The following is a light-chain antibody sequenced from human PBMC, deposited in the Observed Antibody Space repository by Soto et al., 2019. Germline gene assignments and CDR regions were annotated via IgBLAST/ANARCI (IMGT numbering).Light chain of an antibody. Sequence: QSVLTQPASVSGSPGQSITISCTGTSSDVGGYQYVSWYQQHPGKAPKVMIYDVSNRPSGVSNRFSGSKSGNTASLTISGLQAEDEADYYCSSYTSSSTVVFGGGTKLTVL. J-gene: IGLJ2*01. CDR2: DVS. V-gene: IGLV2-14*03. CDR3: SSYTSSSTVV. CDR1: SSDVGGYQY.